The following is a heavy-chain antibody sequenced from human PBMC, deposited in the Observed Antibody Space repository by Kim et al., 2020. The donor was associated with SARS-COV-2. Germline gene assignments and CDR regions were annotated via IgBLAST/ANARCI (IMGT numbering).Heavy chain of an antibody. Sequence: GGSLRLSCAASGFTFSDYYMSWIRQAPGKGLEWVSYISSSSSYTNYADSVKGRFTISRDNAKNSLYLQMNSLRAEDTAVCYCATYYDFWSGYYPFDYWGQGTLVTVSS. CDR2: ISSSSSYT. V-gene: IGHV3-11*03. CDR1: GFTFSDYY. CDR3: ATYYDFWSGYYPFDY. J-gene: IGHJ4*02. D-gene: IGHD3-3*01.